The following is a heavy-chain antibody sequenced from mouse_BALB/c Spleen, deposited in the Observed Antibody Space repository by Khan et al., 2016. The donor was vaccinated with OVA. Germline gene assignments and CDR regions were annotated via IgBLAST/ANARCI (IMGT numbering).Heavy chain of an antibody. D-gene: IGHD2-1*01. CDR3: ARSGYGNPFAY. CDR1: GYTFTSYY. J-gene: IGHJ3*01. CDR2: INPNNGDS. V-gene: IGHV1S81*02. Sequence: QVQLQQPGAELVKPGTSVKISCKAAGYTFTSYYMYWVKQRPGQGLEWIGGINPNNGDSNFNEKSKSKATLTVDKSSSTAYMQLGILTSEDSAVYYCARSGYGNPFAYWGQGTLVTVS.